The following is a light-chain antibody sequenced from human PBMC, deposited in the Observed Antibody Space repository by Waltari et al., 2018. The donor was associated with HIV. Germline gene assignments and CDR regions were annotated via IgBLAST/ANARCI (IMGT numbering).Light chain of an antibody. Sequence: EIVLTQSPGSLSLSPGERATLSCRASQNINRSYLAWYQQTPGQAPRLLIYGGSSRATGVPDKFRGSASATDFTLTITGLGPEDFAVYYCHLCCPSPRWTFGQGTRVEIK. CDR1: QNINRSY. J-gene: IGKJ1*01. V-gene: IGKV3-20*01. CDR3: HLCCPSPRWT. CDR2: GGS.